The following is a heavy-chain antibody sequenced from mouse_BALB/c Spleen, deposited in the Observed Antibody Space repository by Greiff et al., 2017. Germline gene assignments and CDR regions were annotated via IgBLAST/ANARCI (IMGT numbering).Heavy chain of an antibody. Sequence: EVKVEESGPGLVKPSQSLSLTCTVTGYSITSDYAWNWIRQFPGNKLEWMGYISYSGSTSYNPSLKSRISITRDTSKNQFFLQLNSVTTEDTATYYCARTDGNYGFDYWGQGTTLTVSS. J-gene: IGHJ2*01. CDR2: ISYSGST. V-gene: IGHV3-2*02. D-gene: IGHD2-1*01. CDR1: GYSITSDYA. CDR3: ARTDGNYGFDY.